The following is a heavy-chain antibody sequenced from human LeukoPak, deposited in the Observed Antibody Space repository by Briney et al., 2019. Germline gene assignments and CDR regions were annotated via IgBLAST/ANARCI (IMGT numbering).Heavy chain of an antibody. J-gene: IGHJ4*02. CDR3: AKRSSSYSLVYYFDF. CDR1: GFSFSSDG. V-gene: IGHV3-30*18. CDR2: ISYDGSKT. D-gene: IGHD5-18*01. Sequence: GGSLRLSCAASGFSFSSDGIHWVRQAPGKGLEWVGVISYDGSKTYYADSVKGRFTISRDTSKNTLYLQMNSLRTEDTAVYYCAKRSSSYSLVYYFDFWGQGTLVTASS.